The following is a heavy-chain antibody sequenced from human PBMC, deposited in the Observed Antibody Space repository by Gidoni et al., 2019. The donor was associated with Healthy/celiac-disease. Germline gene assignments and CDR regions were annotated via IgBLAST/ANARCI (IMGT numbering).Heavy chain of an antibody. V-gene: IGHV3-48*01. CDR3: ARTDWLLFGAHDY. Sequence: EVQLVESGGGLVQPGGSLRLSCAASGFTFSSYSMNWVRQAPGKGLEWVSYISSSSSTIYYADSVKGRFTISRDNAKNSLYLQMNSLRAEDTAVYYCARTDWLLFGAHDYWGQGTLVTVSS. D-gene: IGHD3-9*01. CDR2: ISSSSSTI. CDR1: GFTFSSYS. J-gene: IGHJ4*02.